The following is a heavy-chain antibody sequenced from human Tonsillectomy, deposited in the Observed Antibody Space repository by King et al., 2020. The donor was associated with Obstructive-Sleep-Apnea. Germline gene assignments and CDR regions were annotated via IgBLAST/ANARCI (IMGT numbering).Heavy chain of an antibody. Sequence: VQLVESGGGVVQPGRSLRLSCAASGFTFSTDGIHWVRQAPGKGLAWVAVISYDGSNKYYKDSVNGRLTISRDNSKNTLYLQMNNLRTEDTALYYCAKDRGSRGWFDGMDVWGQGTTVTGPS. CDR2: ISYDGSNK. CDR3: AKDRGSRGWFDGMDV. CDR1: GFTFSTDG. J-gene: IGHJ6*02. V-gene: IGHV3-30*18. D-gene: IGHD6-19*01.